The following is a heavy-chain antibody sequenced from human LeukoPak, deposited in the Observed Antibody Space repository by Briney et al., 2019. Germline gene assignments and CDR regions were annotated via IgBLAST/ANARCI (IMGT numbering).Heavy chain of an antibody. CDR1: GLTFSSYS. Sequence: NPGGSLRLSCAASGLTFSSYSMNWVRQAPGKGLEWVSSISSSSSYIYYADSVKGRFTISRDNAKNSLYLQMNSLRAEDTAVYYCAAHHSPTAASDYWGQGTLVTVSS. J-gene: IGHJ4*02. CDR2: ISSSSSYI. D-gene: IGHD2-2*01. CDR3: AAHHSPTAASDY. V-gene: IGHV3-21*01.